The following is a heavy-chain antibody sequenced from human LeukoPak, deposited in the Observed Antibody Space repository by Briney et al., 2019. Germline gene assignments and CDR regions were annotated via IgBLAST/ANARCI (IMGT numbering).Heavy chain of an antibody. CDR1: GDSVSSNSAA. CDR2: TYYRSKWYN. V-gene: IGHV6-1*01. CDR3: ARVLYSGYDLSENWFDP. D-gene: IGHD5-12*01. Sequence: SQTLSLTCAISGDSVSSNSAAWNWIRQSPSRGLEWLGRTYYRSKWYNDYAVSVKSRITINPDTSKNQFSLQLNSVTPEDTAVYYCARVLYSGYDLSENWFDPWGQGTLVTVSS. J-gene: IGHJ5*02.